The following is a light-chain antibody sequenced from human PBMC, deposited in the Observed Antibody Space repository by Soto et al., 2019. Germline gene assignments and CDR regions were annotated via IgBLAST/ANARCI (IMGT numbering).Light chain of an antibody. V-gene: IGKV3-20*01. CDR3: QQYGSSAPIT. Sequence: EIVLTQSPGTLSLSPGERATLSCRASQSVSNTYLAWYQQKPGQAPRLLIYGASSRATGFPDRFSGSGSGTDFTLTISRLETEDFAVYYCQQYGSSAPITFGQGTRLEIK. J-gene: IGKJ5*01. CDR1: QSVSNTY. CDR2: GAS.